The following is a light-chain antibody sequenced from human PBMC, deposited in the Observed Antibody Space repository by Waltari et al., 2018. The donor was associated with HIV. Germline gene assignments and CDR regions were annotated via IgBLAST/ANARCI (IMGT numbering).Light chain of an antibody. CDR3: QAWDSSTIWV. V-gene: IGLV3-1*01. CDR1: KLGDKY. Sequence: SYELTQPPSVSVSPGQTASITCSGDKLGDKYACWYQQKPGQSPVLVIYQDSKRPSGMPEGFSGTNSGNTGNLTISGTQAMDEADYYCQAWDSSTIWVFGGGTKLTVL. CDR2: QDS. J-gene: IGLJ3*02.